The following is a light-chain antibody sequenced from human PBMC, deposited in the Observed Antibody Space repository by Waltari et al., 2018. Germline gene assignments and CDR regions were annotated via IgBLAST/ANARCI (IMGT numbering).Light chain of an antibody. CDR2: EVS. Sequence: QSALTQPASVSGSPGQSITISCTGTSSDVGGYNYVSWYQQHPGIAPKLMIYEVSNRPSGVSNRFSGSKSGNTASLTISVLQAEDEADYYCISYTSSSTWVFGGGTKLTVL. CDR1: SSDVGGYNY. CDR3: ISYTSSSTWV. J-gene: IGLJ3*02. V-gene: IGLV2-14*01.